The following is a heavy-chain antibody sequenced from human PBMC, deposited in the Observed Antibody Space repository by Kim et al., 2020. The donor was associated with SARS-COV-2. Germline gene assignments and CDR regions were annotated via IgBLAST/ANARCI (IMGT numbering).Heavy chain of an antibody. Sequence: SETLSLTCTVSGGSISSGGYYWSWIRQHPGKGLEWIGYIYYSGSTYYNPSLKSRVTISVDTSKNQFSLKLSSVTAADTAVYYCARANWNYVRNKGCWFDPWGQGTLVTVSS. CDR3: ARANWNYVRNKGCWFDP. V-gene: IGHV4-31*03. CDR1: GGSISSGGYY. D-gene: IGHD1-7*01. J-gene: IGHJ5*02. CDR2: IYYSGST.